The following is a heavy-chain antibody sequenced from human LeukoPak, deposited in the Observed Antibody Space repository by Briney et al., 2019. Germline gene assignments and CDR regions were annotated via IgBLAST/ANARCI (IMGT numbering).Heavy chain of an antibody. V-gene: IGHV3-30*18. J-gene: IGHJ4*02. CDR1: GFTFSSYG. CDR2: ISYDGSNK. CDR3: AKVAIAVAGTNVDY. D-gene: IGHD6-19*01. Sequence: PGRSLRLSCAASGFTFSSYGMHWVRQAPGKGLEWVAVISYDGSNKYYADSVKGRFTISRDNSKNTLYLQMNCLRAEDTAVYYCAKVAIAVAGTNVDYWGQGTLVTVSS.